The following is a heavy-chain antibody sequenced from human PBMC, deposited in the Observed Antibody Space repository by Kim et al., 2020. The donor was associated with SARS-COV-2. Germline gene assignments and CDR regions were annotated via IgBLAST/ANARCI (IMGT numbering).Heavy chain of an antibody. CDR3: ARGGRNWAGIWEASHI. CDR1: GFTFAYYA. V-gene: IGHV3-23*01. J-gene: IGHJ3*02. Sequence: GGSLRLSCEASGFTFAYYAMAWVRQAPGKGLEWVAGISGTRETPYHAGSVKGRFTISRDNSKDTLFLQMSSLTAEDTALYFCARGGRNWAGIWEASHIWGRGTNVVVSS. CDR2: ISGTRETP. D-gene: IGHD7-27*01.